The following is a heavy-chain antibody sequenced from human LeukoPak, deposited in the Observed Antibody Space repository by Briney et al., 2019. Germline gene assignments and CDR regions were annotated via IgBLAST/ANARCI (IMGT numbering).Heavy chain of an antibody. V-gene: IGHV3-23*01. CDR2: ISASGGST. CDR3: ARETHTMVRGVPDY. Sequence: GGSLRLSCAASGFTFSSSAMSWVRQVPGKGLEWVSGISASGGSTSYADSVRGRFTISRDNAKNSLYLQMNSLRAEDTAVYYCARETHTMVRGVPDYWGQGTLVTVSS. J-gene: IGHJ4*02. D-gene: IGHD3-10*01. CDR1: GFTFSSSA.